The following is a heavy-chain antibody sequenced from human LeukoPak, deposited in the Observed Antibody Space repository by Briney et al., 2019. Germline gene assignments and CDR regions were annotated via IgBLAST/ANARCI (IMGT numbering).Heavy chain of an antibody. D-gene: IGHD6-13*01. CDR3: AKESSSWPLRGWFDP. CDR2: IRYDGSNK. CDR1: GFTFSSYG. V-gene: IGHV3-30*02. J-gene: IGHJ5*02. Sequence: GGSLRLSCAASGFTFSSYGMHWVRQAPGKGLEWVAFIRYDGSNKYYADSVKGRFTISRDNSKNTLYLQMNSLRAEDTALYYCAKESSSWPLRGWFDPWGQGTLVTVSS.